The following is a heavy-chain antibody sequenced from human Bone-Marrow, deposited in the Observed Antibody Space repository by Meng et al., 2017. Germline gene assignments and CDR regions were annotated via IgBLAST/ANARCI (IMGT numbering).Heavy chain of an antibody. CDR3: ASHSWRYCSGGSCYEAGDY. D-gene: IGHD2-15*01. V-gene: IGHV3-53*01. J-gene: IGHJ4*02. Sequence: GGSLRLSCAASGFTVSSNYMSWVRQAPGKGLEWVSVIYSGGSTYYADSVKGRFTISRDNAKNSLYLQMNSLRAEDTAVYYCASHSWRYCSGGSCYEAGDYWGQGTLVTVSS. CDR2: IYSGGST. CDR1: GFTVSSNY.